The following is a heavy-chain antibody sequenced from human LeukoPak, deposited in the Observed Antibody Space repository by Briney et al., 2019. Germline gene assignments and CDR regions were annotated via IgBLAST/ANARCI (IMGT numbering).Heavy chain of an antibody. CDR2: INPSGGST. CDR1: GYTFTSYY. V-gene: IGHV1-46*01. D-gene: IGHD2-2*01. J-gene: IGHJ4*02. Sequence: ASVKVSCKASGYTFTSYYMHWVGQAPGQGLEWMGIINPSGGSTSYAQKFQGRVTMTRDMSTSTVYMELSSLRSEDTAVYYCARSYCSSTSCYGTHTPLDYWGQGTLVTVSS. CDR3: ARSYCSSTSCYGTHTPLDY.